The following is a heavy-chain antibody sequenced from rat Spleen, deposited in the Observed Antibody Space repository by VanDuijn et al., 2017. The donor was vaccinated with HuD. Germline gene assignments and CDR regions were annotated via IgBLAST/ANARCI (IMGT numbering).Heavy chain of an antibody. J-gene: IGHJ2*01. D-gene: IGHD5-1*01. Sequence: EVQLVESDGGLVQPGRSLKLSCAASGFTFSDYYMAWVRQAPTKGLEWVASINYDGSSTYYRDSVKGRFTISRDNAKGTLYLQMNSLRSEDTATYYCARSNWDFDYWGHGVMVTVSS. V-gene: IGHV5-22*01. CDR2: INYDGSST. CDR3: ARSNWDFDY. CDR1: GFTFSDYY.